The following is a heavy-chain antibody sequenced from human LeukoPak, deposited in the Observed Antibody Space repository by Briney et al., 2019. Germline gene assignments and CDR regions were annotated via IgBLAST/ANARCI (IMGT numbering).Heavy chain of an antibody. J-gene: IGHJ4*02. CDR2: ISSSSIYI. CDR3: AKTGNPPTGDY. CDR1: GFTFSNYR. D-gene: IGHD1-1*01. V-gene: IGHV3-21*04. Sequence: GGSLRLSCAASGFTFSNYRMNWVRQAPGKGLEWVSSISSSSIYIYYADSVKGRFTISRDNSKNTLYLQMNSLRAEDAAVYYCAKTGNPPTGDYWGQGTLVTVSS.